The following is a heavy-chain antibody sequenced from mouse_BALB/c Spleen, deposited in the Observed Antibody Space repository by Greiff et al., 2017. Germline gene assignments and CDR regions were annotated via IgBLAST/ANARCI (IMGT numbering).Heavy chain of an antibody. Sequence: EVQLVESGGGLVQPGGSLKLSCAASGFTFSSFGMHWVRQAPEKGLEWVAYISSGSSTIYYANTLKGRFTIARDKPKNTQFLQMTSLRSEDTAMYYSARPGAESLAYWGQGTLVTVSA. CDR3: ARPGAESLAY. CDR1: GFTFSSFG. J-gene: IGHJ3*01. CDR2: ISSGSSTI. V-gene: IGHV5-17*02. D-gene: IGHD6-2*01.